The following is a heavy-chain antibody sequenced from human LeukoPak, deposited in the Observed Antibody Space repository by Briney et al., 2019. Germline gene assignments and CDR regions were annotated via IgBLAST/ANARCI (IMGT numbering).Heavy chain of an antibody. J-gene: IGHJ6*03. CDR3: ARALYSYGYSPEYYYYYYMDV. V-gene: IGHV1-69*06. D-gene: IGHD5-18*01. CDR1: GGTFSSYA. CDR2: IIPIFGTA. Sequence: SVKVSCKASGGTFSSYAISWVRQAPGQGLEWMGGIIPIFGTANYAQKFQGRVTITADKSTSTAYMELSSLRSEDTAVYYCARALYSYGYSPEYYYYYYMDVWGKGTTVTVSS.